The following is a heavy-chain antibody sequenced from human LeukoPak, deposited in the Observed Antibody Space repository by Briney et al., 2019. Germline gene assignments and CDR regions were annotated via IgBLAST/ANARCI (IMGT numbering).Heavy chain of an antibody. V-gene: IGHV3-11*01. CDR2: ISSSGSTI. CDR3: EMKNKPNYYYYYYMDV. CDR1: GFTFRDYY. J-gene: IGHJ6*03. Sequence: PGGSLRLSCAASGFTFRDYYMSWIRQAPGKGLEWVSYISSSGSTIYYADSVKGRFTISRDNAKNSLYLQMNSLRAEDTAVYYCEMKNKPNYYYYYYMDVWGKGTTVTVSS.